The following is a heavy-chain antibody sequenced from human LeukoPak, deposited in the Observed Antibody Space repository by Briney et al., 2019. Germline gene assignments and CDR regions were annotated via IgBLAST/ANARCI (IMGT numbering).Heavy chain of an antibody. Sequence: SETLSLTCAVSGGSISSSNWWSWVRQPPGKGLEWIGRIYTSGSTNYNPSLKSRVTISVDTSKNQFSLKLSSVTAADTAVYYCARIAAAGRRRFDPWGQGTLVTVSS. J-gene: IGHJ5*02. V-gene: IGHV4-4*02. D-gene: IGHD6-13*01. CDR2: IYTSGST. CDR3: ARIAAAGRRRFDP. CDR1: GGSISSSNW.